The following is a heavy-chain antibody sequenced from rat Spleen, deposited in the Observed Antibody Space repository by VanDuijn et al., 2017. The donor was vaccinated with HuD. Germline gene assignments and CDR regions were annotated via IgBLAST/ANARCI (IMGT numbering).Heavy chain of an antibody. J-gene: IGHJ2*01. CDR2: ISYSGST. D-gene: IGHD1-12*02. CDR1: GYSITSNY. CDR3: ARLEDYCDGTYYCPLYDY. Sequence: EVQLQESGPGLVKPSQSLSLTCSVTGYSITSNYWGWIRKFPGNKMEWIGHISYSGSTSYNPSLKSRISITRATSKNQFFLQLNSVTTEDTAKYYCARLEDYCDGTYYCPLYDYWGQGVMVTVSS. V-gene: IGHV3-1*01.